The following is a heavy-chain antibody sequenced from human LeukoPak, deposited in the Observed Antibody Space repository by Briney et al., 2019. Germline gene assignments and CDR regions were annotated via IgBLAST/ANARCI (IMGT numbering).Heavy chain of an antibody. V-gene: IGHV3-23*01. CDR3: ARERADSGFDY. CDR1: GFIFSSYA. CDR2: ISNSDGST. D-gene: IGHD1-26*01. J-gene: IGHJ4*02. Sequence: GGSLRLSCAASGFIFSSYAMSWVRQAPGKGLEWVSTISNSDGSTYYADSVKGRFSISRDNAENTLYLQMNSLRAEDTAVYYCARERADSGFDYWGQGTLVTVSS.